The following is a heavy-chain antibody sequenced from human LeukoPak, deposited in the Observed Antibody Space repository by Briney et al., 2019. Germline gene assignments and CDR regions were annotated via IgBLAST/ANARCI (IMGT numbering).Heavy chain of an antibody. J-gene: IGHJ6*02. CDR2: ISGSGGST. D-gene: IGHD3-22*01. V-gene: IGHV3-23*01. CDR1: GFTFSSYA. Sequence: GGSLRLSCAASGFTFSSYAMSWVRQAPGKGLEWVSAISGSGGSTYYADSVKGRFTISRDNAKNSLYLQMNSLRAEDTAVYYCARDSQSMIVVVIRNGMDVWGQGTTVTVSS. CDR3: ARDSQSMIVVVIRNGMDV.